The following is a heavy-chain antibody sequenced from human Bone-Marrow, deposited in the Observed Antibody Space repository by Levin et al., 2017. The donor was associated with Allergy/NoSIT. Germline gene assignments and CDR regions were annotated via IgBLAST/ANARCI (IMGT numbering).Heavy chain of an antibody. CDR1: GFTFSSYA. V-gene: IGHV3-23*01. D-gene: IGHD3-10*01. J-gene: IGHJ4*02. CDR3: AKVSSGSGPHESTDTSSHLDY. Sequence: GGSLRLSCAASGFTFSSYAMSWVRQAPGKGLEWVSAISGSGGSTYYADSVKGRFTISRDNSKNTLYLQMNSLRAEDTAVYYCAKVSSGSGPHESTDTSSHLDYWGQGTLVTVSS. CDR2: ISGSGGST.